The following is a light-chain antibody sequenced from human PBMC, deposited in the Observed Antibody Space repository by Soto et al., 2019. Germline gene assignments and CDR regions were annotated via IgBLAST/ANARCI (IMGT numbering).Light chain of an antibody. CDR3: QLYGSSPKT. J-gene: IGKJ1*01. V-gene: IGKV3-20*01. Sequence: EIVLTQSPGTLSLSAGERATLSCRATQTISSNYLAWYRQKPGQAPKLLIHGASTRATGIPDRFSGSGSGTDFTLTISRLEPEDFAVYYCQLYGSSPKTFGQGTKVDIK. CDR1: QTISSNY. CDR2: GAS.